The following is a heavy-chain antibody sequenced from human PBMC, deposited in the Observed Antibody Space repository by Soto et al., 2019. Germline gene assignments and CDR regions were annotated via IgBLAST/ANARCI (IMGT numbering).Heavy chain of an antibody. D-gene: IGHD3-3*01. CDR1: GFTFSNAW. Sequence: PGGSLRLSCAASGFTFSNAWMNWVRQAPGKGLEWVSAISGSGGSTYYADSVKGRFTISRDNSKNTLYLQMNSLRAEDTAVYYCAKGVTIFGVVLMDVWGQGTTVTVSS. V-gene: IGHV3-23*01. J-gene: IGHJ6*02. CDR2: ISGSGGST. CDR3: AKGVTIFGVVLMDV.